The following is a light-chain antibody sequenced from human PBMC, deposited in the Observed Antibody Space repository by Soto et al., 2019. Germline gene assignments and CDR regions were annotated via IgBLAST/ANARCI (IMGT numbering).Light chain of an antibody. V-gene: IGKV1-5*01. Sequence: DIQMTQSPSPLSASVGDRVTFTCRAGQIISSWLAWYQQNPGKAPKLLIYDASSLESGFPSRFSVSGSGTEYTLTISSLQPDDFATYYCQQYNSYSQTFGQGTKVEIK. J-gene: IGKJ1*01. CDR3: QQYNSYSQT. CDR1: QIISSW. CDR2: DAS.